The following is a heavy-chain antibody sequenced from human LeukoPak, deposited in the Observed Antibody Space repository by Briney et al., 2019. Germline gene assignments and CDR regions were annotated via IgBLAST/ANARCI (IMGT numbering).Heavy chain of an antibody. CDR3: VRTPVTGGSGTFYFDY. Sequence: GGSRPLSCSASGFTFRSYGMHWVRRPPDKGLEWVAVIWYDGINIQYGDSVKGRFTISRYNCENTLYLQMNNLRAEDTAVYYCVRTPVTGGSGTFYFDYWGQGALVTVSS. J-gene: IGHJ4*02. V-gene: IGHV3-33*08. CDR2: IWYDGINI. CDR1: GFTFRSYG. D-gene: IGHD2-8*02.